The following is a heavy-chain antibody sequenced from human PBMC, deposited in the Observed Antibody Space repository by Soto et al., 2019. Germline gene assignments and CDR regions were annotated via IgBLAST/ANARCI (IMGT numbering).Heavy chain of an antibody. J-gene: IGHJ4*02. V-gene: IGHV2-5*02. CDR3: AHRQTYCGGNCYSGFDY. Sequence: QITLKESGPTLVKPTQTLTLTCTFSGFSFSTSGVGVGWIRQPPGKALEWLALIYWDDDKRYSPSLKSRLTITKDTSKNQVVLTMANMDPVDTATYYCAHRQTYCGGNCYSGFDYWGQGTLVTVSS. CDR1: GFSFSTSGVG. D-gene: IGHD2-21*02. CDR2: IYWDDDK.